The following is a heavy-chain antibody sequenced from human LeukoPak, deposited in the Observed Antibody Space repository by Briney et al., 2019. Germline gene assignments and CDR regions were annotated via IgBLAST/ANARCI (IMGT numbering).Heavy chain of an antibody. Sequence: GGSLRLSCAVSGFTFNSYWMSWVRQAPGKGLEWVANIKQDGSEKFYVDSVKGRFTISRDNAKNSLYPQMNSLRAEDTAVYYCARGRYCSGAGCHYFDYWGQGTLVTVSS. CDR2: IKQDGSEK. D-gene: IGHD2-15*01. V-gene: IGHV3-7*02. CDR3: ARGRYCSGAGCHYFDY. CDR1: GFTFNSYW. J-gene: IGHJ4*02.